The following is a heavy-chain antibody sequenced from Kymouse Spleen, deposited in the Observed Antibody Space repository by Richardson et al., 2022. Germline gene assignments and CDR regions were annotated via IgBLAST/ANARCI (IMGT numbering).Heavy chain of an antibody. J-gene: IGHJ6*02. CDR3: AKDLWFGEFPSYYYYGMDV. Sequence: EVQLVESGGGLVQPGRSLRLSCAASGFTFDDYAMHWVRQAPGKGLEWVSGISWNSGSIGYADSVKGRFTISRDNAKNSLYLQMNSLRAEDTALYYCAKDLWFGEFPSYYYYGMDVWGQGTTVTVSS. V-gene: IGHV3-9*01. D-gene: IGHD3-10*01. CDR1: GFTFDDYA. CDR2: ISWNSGSI.